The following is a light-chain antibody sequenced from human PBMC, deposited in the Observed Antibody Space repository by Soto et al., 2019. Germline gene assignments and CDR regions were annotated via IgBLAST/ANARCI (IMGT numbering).Light chain of an antibody. CDR1: QTISSW. J-gene: IGKJ1*01. Sequence: DIQMTQSPSTLSGSLGDRVTITCRASQTISSWLAWYQQKPGKAPKLLIYKASTLKSGIPSRFSGSGSGKEFTLTISSLQPYDCATHYCPRYSSYSDASGQGNQVDI. CDR2: KAS. V-gene: IGKV1-5*03. CDR3: PRYSSYSDA.